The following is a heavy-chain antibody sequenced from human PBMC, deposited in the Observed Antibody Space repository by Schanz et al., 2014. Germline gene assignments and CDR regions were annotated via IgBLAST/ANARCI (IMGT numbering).Heavy chain of an antibody. CDR1: GYIFINSG. Sequence: QIQLVQSGPEVKKPGATVKVSCKASGYIFINSGISWVRQAPGQGLEWMGWISVYTGNTKYGQKLQGRVTMTTDTSTSTAYMELRSLRSDDTAVYYCAKAEYDILTDSYSRLDPWGQGTLVTVSS. J-gene: IGHJ5*02. D-gene: IGHD3-9*01. CDR3: AKAEYDILTDSYSRLDP. CDR2: ISVYTGNT. V-gene: IGHV1-18*01.